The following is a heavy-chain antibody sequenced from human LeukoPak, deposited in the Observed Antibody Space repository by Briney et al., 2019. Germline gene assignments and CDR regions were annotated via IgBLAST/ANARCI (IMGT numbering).Heavy chain of an antibody. V-gene: IGHV1-8*01. Sequence: ASVKVSCKASGYTVTSYDINWVRQATGQGLEWMGWMNPNSGDTGYAQKFQARVTMTTDTSTSTAYMELSSLISEDTAVYYCARGGAGSIGMLFQHWGQATLVTVSS. CDR2: MNPNSGDT. J-gene: IGHJ1*01. D-gene: IGHD1-26*01. CDR1: GYTVTSYD. CDR3: ARGGAGSIGMLFQH.